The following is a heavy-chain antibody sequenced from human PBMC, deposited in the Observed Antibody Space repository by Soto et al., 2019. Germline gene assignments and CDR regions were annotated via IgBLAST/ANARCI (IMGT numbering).Heavy chain of an antibody. V-gene: IGHV3-23*01. Sequence: GESLKISCAASGFTFSSHAMGWLRQAPGTGPEWVAFVDGSGGDTSYADSVKGRFTISRDNADNSRYLHMNSLRAEDTGRYFCAKEIFAAAYAATSAFDLWGQGTLVTVSS. CDR3: AKEIFAAAYAATSAFDL. CDR2: VDGSGGDT. J-gene: IGHJ4*02. CDR1: GFTFSSHA. D-gene: IGHD2-8*01.